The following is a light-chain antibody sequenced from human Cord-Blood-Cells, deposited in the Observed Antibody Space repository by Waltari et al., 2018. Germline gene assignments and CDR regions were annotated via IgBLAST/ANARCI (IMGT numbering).Light chain of an antibody. CDR1: QSVSSN. J-gene: IGKJ3*01. V-gene: IGKV3-15*01. Sequence: EIVMTQSPATLSVSPGERATLSCRDSQSVSSNLAGYQQKPGQAPRRLIYGGSTRATGIPARFSGSGSGTEFSLTISSLQSEDFAVYYCQQYNNRPPFTFGPGTKVDIK. CDR2: GGS. CDR3: QQYNNRPPFT.